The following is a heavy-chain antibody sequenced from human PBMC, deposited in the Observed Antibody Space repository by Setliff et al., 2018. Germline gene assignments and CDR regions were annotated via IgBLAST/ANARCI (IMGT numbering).Heavy chain of an antibody. CDR3: AISSLSICSGGNCPNAFDV. CDR1: GYTFSNYG. D-gene: IGHD2-15*01. J-gene: IGHJ3*01. Sequence: ASVKVSCKAPGYTFSNYGVTWVRQAPGQGLEWMGWVIVYNGNTKYAQNLQGRLTLTTDISTSTAYMELGSLTTDDTAVYYCAISSLSICSGGNCPNAFDVWGQGTMVTVSS. V-gene: IGHV1-18*01. CDR2: VIVYNGNT.